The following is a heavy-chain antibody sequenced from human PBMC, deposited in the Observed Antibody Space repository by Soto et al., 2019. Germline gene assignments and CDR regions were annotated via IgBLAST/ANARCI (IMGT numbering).Heavy chain of an antibody. CDR1: GFAFDHYV. D-gene: IGHD6-13*01. CDR2: ITWNGGTI. J-gene: IGHJ5*02. CDR3: AKGGSAALIAPSGRDNWFDP. V-gene: IGHV3-9*01. Sequence: EVQLVESGGGLVQPGRSLRLSCAASGFAFDHYVMHWVRQPPGRGLEWVSGITWNGGTIRYVDSVKGRFTISRDNAENSLYLQMNSLRPEDTAVYYCAKGGSAALIAPSGRDNWFDPWGQGTQVTVSS.